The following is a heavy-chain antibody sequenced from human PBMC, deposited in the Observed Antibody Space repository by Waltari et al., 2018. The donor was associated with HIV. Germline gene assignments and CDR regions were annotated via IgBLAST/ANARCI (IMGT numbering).Heavy chain of an antibody. D-gene: IGHD2-15*01. V-gene: IGHV1-24*01. CDR2: FDPKNGKP. CDR3: VTLYNESPLYSNF. Sequence: QLIQSTSALKRPGASVTIPCKVSGFPPLDLSMQWVRQGRGRRLEWMGGFDPKNGKPVYSQRFWGRVSLAEDTSEDTAFLELNRLTSDDTAVYYCVTLYNESPLYSNFWGQGTLVTV. J-gene: IGHJ1*01. CDR1: GFPPLDLS.